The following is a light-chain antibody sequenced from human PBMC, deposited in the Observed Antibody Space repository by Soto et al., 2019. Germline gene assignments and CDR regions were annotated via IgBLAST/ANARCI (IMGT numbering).Light chain of an antibody. V-gene: IGLV2-23*01. Sequence: QSALTQPASVSGSPGQSITISCTGTSNDIGSYNLVSWYQHHPGKAPRPIIYEGSKRPSGVSNRFSGSKSGNTASLTISGLQAEDEADYYCCSYAGSRTYVIFGGGTKLTVL. CDR2: EGS. CDR3: CSYAGSRTYVI. CDR1: SNDIGSYNL. J-gene: IGLJ2*01.